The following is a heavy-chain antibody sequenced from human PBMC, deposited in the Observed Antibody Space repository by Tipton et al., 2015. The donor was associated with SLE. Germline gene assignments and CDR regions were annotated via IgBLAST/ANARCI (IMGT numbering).Heavy chain of an antibody. V-gene: IGHV4-34*01. CDR2: INYSGSA. D-gene: IGHD3-22*01. J-gene: IGHJ3*02. CDR3: ARGVAYYYDSGAFDI. Sequence: TLSLTCTIYGGSFSGYHWSCIRQPPGKGLEWIGEINYSGSANYNPSLKSRVTISIGTSKNQLSLKLSSVTAADTAVYYCARGVAYYYDSGAFDIWGQGTMVTVSS. CDR1: GGSFSGYH.